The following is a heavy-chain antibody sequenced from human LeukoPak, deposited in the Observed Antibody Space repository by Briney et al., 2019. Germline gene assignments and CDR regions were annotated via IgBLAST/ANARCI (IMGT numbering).Heavy chain of an antibody. J-gene: IGHJ4*02. CDR3: AKEDWGSYYCSGGSCYYDYFDY. V-gene: IGHV1-2*02. CDR1: GYTFTGYY. D-gene: IGHD2-15*01. CDR2: INPNSGGT. Sequence: GASVKVSCKASGYTFTGYYMHWVRQAPGQGLEWMGWINPNSGGTNYAQKFQGRVTMTRDTSISTAYMELSRLRSDDTAVYYCAKEDWGSYYCSGGSCYYDYFDYWGQGTLVTVSS.